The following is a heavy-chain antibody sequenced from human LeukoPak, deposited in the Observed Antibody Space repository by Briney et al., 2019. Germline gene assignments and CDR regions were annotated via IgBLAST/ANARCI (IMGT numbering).Heavy chain of an antibody. CDR3: ARDGGSDSYGSYYFDY. V-gene: IGHV4-31*03. D-gene: IGHD5-18*01. J-gene: IGHJ4*02. Sequence: SETLSLTCTVSGGSISSGGYYWSWIRQHPVKGLEWIGYIYYSVSTYYNPSLKSRVTISVDTSKNQFSLKLSSVTAADTAVYYCARDGGSDSYGSYYFDYWGQGTLVTVSS. CDR1: GGSISSGGYY. CDR2: IYYSVST.